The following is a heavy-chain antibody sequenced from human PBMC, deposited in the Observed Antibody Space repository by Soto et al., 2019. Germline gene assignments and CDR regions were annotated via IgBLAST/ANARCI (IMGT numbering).Heavy chain of an antibody. V-gene: IGHV4-34*01. Sequence: QVQLQQWGAGLLKPSETLSLTCAVYGGSFSGYYWSWIRQPPGKGLEWIGEINHSGSTNYNPSLKRRVTISVDTSKNQFSLKLSSVTAADTAVYYCARGSPGKFDYWGQGTLVTVSS. CDR1: GGSFSGYY. J-gene: IGHJ4*02. CDR2: INHSGST. CDR3: ARGSPGKFDY.